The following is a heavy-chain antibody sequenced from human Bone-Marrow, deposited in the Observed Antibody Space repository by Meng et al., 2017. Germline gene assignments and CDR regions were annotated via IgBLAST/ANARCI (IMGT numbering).Heavy chain of an antibody. D-gene: IGHD3-16*02. CDR3: ARDPTYYDYVWGSYRSYDAFDI. CDR2: IKQDGSEK. CDR1: GYTFTSYY. J-gene: IGHJ3*02. Sequence: SCKASGYTFTSYYMHWVRQAPGKGLEWVANIKQDGSEKYYVDSVKGRFTISRDNAKNSLYLQMNSLRAEDTAVYYCARDPTYYDYVWGSYRSYDAFDIWGQGTMVTVSS. V-gene: IGHV3-7*01.